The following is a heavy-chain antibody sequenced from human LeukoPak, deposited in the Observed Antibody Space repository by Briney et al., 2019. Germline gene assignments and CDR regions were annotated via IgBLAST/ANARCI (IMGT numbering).Heavy chain of an antibody. CDR2: ISGDGGST. CDR1: GFTFDDYA. V-gene: IGHV3-43*02. J-gene: IGHJ4*02. Sequence: GESLRLSCAASGFTFDDYAMHWVRQAPGKGLEWVSLISGDGGSTYYADSVKGRFTISRDNSKNSLYLQMNSLRTEDTALYYCAKDIRGRLLWFGELFSYYFDYWGQGTLVTVSS. CDR3: AKDIRGRLLWFGELFSYYFDY. D-gene: IGHD3-10*01.